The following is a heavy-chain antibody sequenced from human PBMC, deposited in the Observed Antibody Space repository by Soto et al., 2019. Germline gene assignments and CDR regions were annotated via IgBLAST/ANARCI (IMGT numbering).Heavy chain of an antibody. V-gene: IGHV4-39*01. Sequence: QVQLHASGPGLVKPSETLSLTCTVSGGLIRSNNHYCGLVRQPPGNGMEWIGFVYYSGSSYYNPSFKSRVTMSVDMSKNQFSLKLTSVTAADTAVDYCSRRPAFTTNWFYPWVQGILVTAS. CDR3: SRRPAFTTNWFYP. D-gene: IGHD1-1*01. J-gene: IGHJ5*02. CDR2: VYYSGSS. CDR1: GGLIRSNNHY.